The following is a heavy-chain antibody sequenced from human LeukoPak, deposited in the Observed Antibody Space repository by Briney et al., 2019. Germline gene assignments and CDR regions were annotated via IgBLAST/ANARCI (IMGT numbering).Heavy chain of an antibody. CDR3: ARDSSRGAFDY. Sequence: PSETLSLTCTVSGGSISSYYWSWIRQPPGKGLEWIGYIYYSGSTNYNPSLKRRVTISVDTSKNQFSLKLSSVTAADTAVYYCARDSSRGAFDYWGQGTLVTVSS. CDR1: GGSISSYY. J-gene: IGHJ4*02. V-gene: IGHV4-59*01. CDR2: IYYSGST.